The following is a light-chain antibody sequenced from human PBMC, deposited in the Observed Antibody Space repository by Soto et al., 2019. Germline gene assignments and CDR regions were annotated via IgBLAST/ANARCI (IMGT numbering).Light chain of an antibody. Sequence: QSALTQPASVSGSPGQSIAISCTGTTSDVGGYNHVSWYQQHPGKAPKLMIYEVSNRPSGVANRFSGSKSGNTASLTISGLQAEDEADYYCSSYTGRSTWVFGGGTKLTVL. CDR2: EVS. CDR3: SSYTGRSTWV. CDR1: TSDVGGYNH. V-gene: IGLV2-14*01. J-gene: IGLJ3*02.